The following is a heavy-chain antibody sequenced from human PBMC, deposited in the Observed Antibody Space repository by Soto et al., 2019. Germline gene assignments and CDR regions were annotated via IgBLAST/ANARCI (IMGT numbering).Heavy chain of an antibody. V-gene: IGHV3-11*01. J-gene: IGHJ6*02. CDR1: GFTFSDYY. D-gene: IGHD2-2*01. CDR3: ARVGDIVVVPAANYYYGMDV. CDR2: ISSSGSTI. Sequence: PGGSLRLSCAASGFTFSDYYMSWIRQAPGKGLEWVSYISSSGSTIYYADSVKDRFTISRDNAKNSLYLQMNSLRAEDTAVYYCARVGDIVVVPAANYYYGMDVWGQGTTVTVSS.